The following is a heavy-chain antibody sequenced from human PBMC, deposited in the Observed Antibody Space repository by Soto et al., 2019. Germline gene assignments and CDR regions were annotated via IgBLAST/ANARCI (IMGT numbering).Heavy chain of an antibody. J-gene: IGHJ4*02. D-gene: IGHD3-3*01. CDR1: GFTVSSNY. CDR3: ARGSHYDFWSGPHWHDY. V-gene: IGHV3-66*01. Sequence: GGSLRLSCAASGFTVSSNYMSWVRQAPGKGLEWVSVIYSGGSTYYADSVKGRLTISRDNSKNTLYLQMNSLRAEDTAVYYCARGSHYDFWSGPHWHDYWGQGTLVTVSS. CDR2: IYSGGST.